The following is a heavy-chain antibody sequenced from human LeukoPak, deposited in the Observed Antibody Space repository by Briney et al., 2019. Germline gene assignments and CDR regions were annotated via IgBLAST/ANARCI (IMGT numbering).Heavy chain of an antibody. V-gene: IGHV4-59*01. CDR3: ARVRFGEFRWFDP. D-gene: IGHD3-10*01. Sequence: SETLSLTRTVSGGSISSYYWSWIRQPPGKGLEWIGYIYYSGSTNYNPSLKSRVTISVDTSKNQFSLKLSSVTAADTAVYYCARVRFGEFRWFDPWGQGTLVTVSS. J-gene: IGHJ5*02. CDR2: IYYSGST. CDR1: GGSISSYY.